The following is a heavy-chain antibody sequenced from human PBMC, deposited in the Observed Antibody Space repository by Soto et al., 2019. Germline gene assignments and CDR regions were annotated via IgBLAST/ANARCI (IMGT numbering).Heavy chain of an antibody. CDR2: IRSKANSYAT. CDR1: GFTFSGSA. V-gene: IGHV3-73*01. CDR3: TRWGLGYCSSTRCYASTYYYYGMDV. Sequence: GGSLRLSCAASGFTFSGSAMHWVRQASGKGLEWVGRIRSKANSYATAYAASVKGRFTISRDDSKNTAYLQMNSLKTEDTAVYYCTRWGLGYCSSTRCYASTYYYYGMDVWGQGTTVTVSS. D-gene: IGHD2-2*01. J-gene: IGHJ6*02.